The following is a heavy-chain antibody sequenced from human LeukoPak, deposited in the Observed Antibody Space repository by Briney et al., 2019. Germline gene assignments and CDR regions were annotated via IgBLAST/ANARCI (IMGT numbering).Heavy chain of an antibody. J-gene: IGHJ4*02. CDR2: INPNSGGT. CDR1: GHTFTAFY. CDR3: ARGYSSSWLDY. V-gene: IGHV1-2*06. Sequence: ASVKVSWKASGHTFTAFYMHWVRQAPGQGLEWMGRINPNSGGTKYAQKFQGRVTMTTDTSINTAYLELSRLRSDDTAVYYCARGYSSSWLDYWGQGTLVTVSS. D-gene: IGHD6-13*01.